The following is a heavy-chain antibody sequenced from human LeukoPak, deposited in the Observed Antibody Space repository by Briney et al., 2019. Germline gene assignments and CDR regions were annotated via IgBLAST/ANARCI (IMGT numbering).Heavy chain of an antibody. D-gene: IGHD6-19*01. Sequence: GGSLRLSCIASGFNFGDYTMSWVRQAPGKGLEWVGFIRTKAYGETTEYAASVKGRFTVSRDDSRGIAYLQMNSLKIRDTAVYYCTTYTSAWFRHFDYWGQGTLVTVSS. CDR3: TTYTSAWFRHFDY. CDR2: IRTKAYGETT. CDR1: GFNFGDYT. J-gene: IGHJ4*02. V-gene: IGHV3-49*04.